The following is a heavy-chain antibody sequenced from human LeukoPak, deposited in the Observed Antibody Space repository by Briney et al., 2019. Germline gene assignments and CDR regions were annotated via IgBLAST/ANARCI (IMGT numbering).Heavy chain of an antibody. J-gene: IGHJ5*02. CDR2: IYYSGST. CDR1: GGSISSYY. CDR3: ARELGYCSSTSCYTAGWFDP. V-gene: IGHV4-59*08. D-gene: IGHD2-2*02. Sequence: SETLSLTCTVSGGSISSYYWSWIRQPPGKGLEWIGYIYYSGSTNYNPSLKSRVTISVDTSKNQFSLKLSSVTAADTAVYYCARELGYCSSTSCYTAGWFDPWGQGTLVTVSS.